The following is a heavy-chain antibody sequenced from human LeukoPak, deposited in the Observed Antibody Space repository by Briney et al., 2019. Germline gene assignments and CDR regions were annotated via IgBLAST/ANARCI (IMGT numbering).Heavy chain of an antibody. CDR2: FDPEDGET. Sequence: ASGTVSFKVSGYTLTELSMHWVRQAQGKGKEWVGGFDPEDGETIYAQKFQGRVTMTEDTSTDTAYMELSSLRSEDTAVYYCARAVYSYGFYYYGMDVWGQGTTVTVSS. V-gene: IGHV1-24*01. CDR1: GYTLTELS. J-gene: IGHJ6*02. CDR3: ARAVYSYGFYYYGMDV. D-gene: IGHD5-18*01.